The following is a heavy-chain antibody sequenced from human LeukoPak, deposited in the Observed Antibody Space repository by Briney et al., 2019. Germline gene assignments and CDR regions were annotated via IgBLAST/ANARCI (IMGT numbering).Heavy chain of an antibody. V-gene: IGHV4-30-4*01. J-gene: IGHJ3*02. CDR3: ASQYWGAFNI. CDR1: GGSISSGDYY. D-gene: IGHD7-27*01. CDR2: VYYSGST. Sequence: SETLSLTCTVSGGSISSGDYYWSWIRQPPGKGLEWIGYVYYSGSTYYNPSLKSRVAISLDTSKNQFSLKLSSVTAADTAVYYCASQYWGAFNIWGQGTMVTVSS.